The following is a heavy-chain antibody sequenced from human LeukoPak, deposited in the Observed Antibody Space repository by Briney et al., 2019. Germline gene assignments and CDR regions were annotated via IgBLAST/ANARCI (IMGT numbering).Heavy chain of an antibody. D-gene: IGHD2-15*01. CDR3: ARAPSTYCSGGSCYLYYFDY. Sequence: PGGSLRLSCAASGFTFSIYAMSWVRQAPGKGREWVANIKQDGSEKYYVDSVKGRFTISRDNAKNSLYLQMNSLRAEDTAVYYCARAPSTYCSGGSCYLYYFDYWGQGTLVTVSS. J-gene: IGHJ4*02. CDR1: GFTFSIYA. CDR2: IKQDGSEK. V-gene: IGHV3-7*01.